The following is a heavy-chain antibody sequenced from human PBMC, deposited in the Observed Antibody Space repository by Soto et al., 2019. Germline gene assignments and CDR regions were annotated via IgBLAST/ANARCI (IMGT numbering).Heavy chain of an antibody. Sequence: EVQLVESGGGLVQPGGSLKLSCAASGFTFSGSAMHWVRQASGKGLEWVGRIRSKANSYATAYAASVKGRFTISRDDSKNTAYLQMNSLKTEDTAVYYRTRPVYCSSTSCYFAYWGQGTLVTVSS. D-gene: IGHD2-2*01. CDR1: GFTFSGSA. J-gene: IGHJ4*02. CDR2: IRSKANSYAT. CDR3: TRPVYCSSTSCYFAY. V-gene: IGHV3-73*01.